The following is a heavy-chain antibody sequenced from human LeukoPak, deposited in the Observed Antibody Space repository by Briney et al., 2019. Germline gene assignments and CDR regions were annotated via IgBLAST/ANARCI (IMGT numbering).Heavy chain of an antibody. Sequence: GGSLRLSCVTSGFTFSNHAMHWVRQGPGKGLEWVAVISDDGRSKFYAHSVKGRFTISRDNSKNTLFLQINSLRPEDTAVYYCAREGYCSGGSCYSADWGQGTLVTVSS. V-gene: IGHV3-30*04. CDR1: GFTFSNHA. J-gene: IGHJ4*02. CDR2: ISDDGRSK. CDR3: AREGYCSGGSCYSAD. D-gene: IGHD2-15*01.